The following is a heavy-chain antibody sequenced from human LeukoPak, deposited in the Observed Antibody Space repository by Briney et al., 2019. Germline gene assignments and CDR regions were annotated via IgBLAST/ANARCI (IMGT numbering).Heavy chain of an antibody. CDR2: INHSGST. J-gene: IGHJ4*02. CDR1: GGSFSGYY. V-gene: IGHV4-34*01. D-gene: IGHD3-10*01. CDR3: ARTRTYYYGSGRRFDY. Sequence: SETLSLTCAVYGGSFSGYYWSWIRQPPGKGLEWIGEINHSGSTNYNPSLKSRVTISVDTSKNQFSLELSSVTAADTAVYYCARTRTYYYGSGRRFDYWGQGTLVTVSS.